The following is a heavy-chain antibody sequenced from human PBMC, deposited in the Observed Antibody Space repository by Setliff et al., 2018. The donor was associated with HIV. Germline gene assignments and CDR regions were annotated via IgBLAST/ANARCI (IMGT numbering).Heavy chain of an antibody. CDR2: ISGPSEYI. CDR3: TRDLNLSGGEAFDI. CDR1: GFTFSTYT. Sequence: LRLSCTASGFTFSTYTMNWVRQAPGRGLEWVASISGPSEYIYYGDSVMGRFTISRDNAKNSLYLQMNSLRAEDTAIYYCTRDLNLSGGEAFDIWGQGTMVTVSS. D-gene: IGHD3-16*01. V-gene: IGHV3-21*01. J-gene: IGHJ3*02.